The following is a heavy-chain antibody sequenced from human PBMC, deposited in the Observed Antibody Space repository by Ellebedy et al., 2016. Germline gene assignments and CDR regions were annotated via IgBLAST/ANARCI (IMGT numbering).Heavy chain of an antibody. V-gene: IGHV1-2*04. Sequence: ASVKVSXXASGYTFTGYYMHWVRQAPGQGLEWMGWINPNRGGTNYAQKFQGWVTMTRDTSISTAYMELSRLRSDDTAVYYCARAATELLWFGESPDYYGMDVWGQGTTVTVSS. D-gene: IGHD3-10*01. J-gene: IGHJ6*02. CDR2: INPNRGGT. CDR3: ARAATELLWFGESPDYYGMDV. CDR1: GYTFTGYY.